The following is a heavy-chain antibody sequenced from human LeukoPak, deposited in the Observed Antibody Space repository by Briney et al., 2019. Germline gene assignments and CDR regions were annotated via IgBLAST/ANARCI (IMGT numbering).Heavy chain of an antibody. CDR3: ARDRDSNWYPYLDS. Sequence: GGSLRLSCATSGFSFSNYLMSWVRQTPGKGLEWVANIKEDGRGKWYVDSVRGRFTISRDNAKNSLYLQVDSLRVEDTAVYYCARDRDSNWYPYLDSWGQGTLVTVSS. CDR2: IKEDGRGK. J-gene: IGHJ4*02. V-gene: IGHV3-7*01. CDR1: GFSFSNYL. D-gene: IGHD6-13*01.